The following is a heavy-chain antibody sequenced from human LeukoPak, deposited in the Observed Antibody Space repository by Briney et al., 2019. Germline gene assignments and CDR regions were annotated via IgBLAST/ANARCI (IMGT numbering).Heavy chain of an antibody. V-gene: IGHV1-69*13. CDR2: IIPIFGTA. Sequence: SVKVSCKASGGTFSSYAISWVRQAPGQGLEWMGGIIPIFGTANYAQKFQGRVTITADESTSTAYMELSSLRSEDTAVYYCAREIYSGYDYLGFDPWGQGTLVTVSS. D-gene: IGHD5-12*01. CDR3: AREIYSGYDYLGFDP. CDR1: GGTFSSYA. J-gene: IGHJ5*02.